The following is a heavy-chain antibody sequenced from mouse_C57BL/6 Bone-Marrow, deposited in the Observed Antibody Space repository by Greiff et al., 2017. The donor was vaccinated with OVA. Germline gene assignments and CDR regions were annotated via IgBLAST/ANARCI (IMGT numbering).Heavy chain of an antibody. Sequence: EVQLQQSGPVLVKPGASVKMSCKASGYTFTDYYMNWVKQSHGKSLEWIGVINPYNGGTSYNQKFKGKATLTVDKSSSTAYMELNSLTSEASAVYYYAGGDGSGSWYFDYWGQGTTLTVSS. D-gene: IGHD1-1*01. CDR3: AGGDGSGSWYFDY. V-gene: IGHV1-19*01. CDR2: INPYNGGT. J-gene: IGHJ2*01. CDR1: GYTFTDYY.